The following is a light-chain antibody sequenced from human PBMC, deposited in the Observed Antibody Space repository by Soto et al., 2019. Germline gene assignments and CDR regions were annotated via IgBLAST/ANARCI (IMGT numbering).Light chain of an antibody. J-gene: IGKJ4*01. CDR3: QQYDTWPLT. CDR2: GAS. V-gene: IGKV3-15*01. Sequence: EIVMAQSPATLSVSPGDRATLSCRASQSVSSKLVWYQQKPGQAPRLLMYGASARATGVPARFSGSGSGTEFTLTISSLQSEDFAVYYCQQYDTWPLTFGGGTTVEIK. CDR1: QSVSSK.